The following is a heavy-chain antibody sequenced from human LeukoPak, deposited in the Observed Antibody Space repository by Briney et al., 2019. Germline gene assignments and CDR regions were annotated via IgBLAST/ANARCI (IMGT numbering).Heavy chain of an antibody. V-gene: IGHV1-69*04. CDR3: ARDRDWNYPTVFDY. Sequence: SVKVSCKASGGTFSSYAISWVRQAPGQGLEWMGRIIPVLGIANYAQKFQGRVTITADKSTSTAYMELSSLRSEDTAVYYCARDRDWNYPTVFDYWGQGTLVTVSS. CDR1: GGTFSSYA. CDR2: IIPVLGIA. J-gene: IGHJ4*02. D-gene: IGHD1-7*01.